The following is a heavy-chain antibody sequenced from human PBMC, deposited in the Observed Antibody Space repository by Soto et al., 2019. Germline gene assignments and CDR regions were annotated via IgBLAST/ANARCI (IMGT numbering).Heavy chain of an antibody. CDR1: GYTFTSYG. J-gene: IGHJ4*01. CDR3: ARSIVVVTALDY. Sequence: GASVKVSCTASGYTFTSYGISWVRQAPGQRLEWMGWISADNGNTKYSQKFQGRVTITRDTSASTAYMELSSLRSEDTAVYYCARSIVVVTALDYWGQGTLVTVSS. D-gene: IGHD2-21*02. V-gene: IGHV1-18*01. CDR2: ISADNGNT.